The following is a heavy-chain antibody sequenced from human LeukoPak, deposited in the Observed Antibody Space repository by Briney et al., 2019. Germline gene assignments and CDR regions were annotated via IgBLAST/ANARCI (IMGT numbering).Heavy chain of an antibody. D-gene: IGHD3-3*01. CDR2: INHSGST. CDR3: ARGRKLRFLEWLGNGMDV. J-gene: IGHJ6*02. CDR1: GGSFSGYY. Sequence: SPSETLSLTCAVYGGSFSGYYWSWIRQPPGKGLEWIGEINHSGSTNYNPSLKSRVTISVDTSKNQFSLKLSSVTAADTAEYYCARGRKLRFLEWLGNGMDVWGQGTTVTVSS. V-gene: IGHV4-34*01.